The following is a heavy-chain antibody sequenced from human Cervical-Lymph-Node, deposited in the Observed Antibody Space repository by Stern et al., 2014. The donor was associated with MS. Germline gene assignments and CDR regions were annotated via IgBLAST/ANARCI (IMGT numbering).Heavy chain of an antibody. D-gene: IGHD6-19*01. V-gene: IGHV3-21*01. Sequence: VQLVESGGGLVKPGGSLRLSCAASGFTFIRHSMNWVRQTPGKGLEWVSSITSSGDYKYYGDSVKGRFTVSRDNAKNSLYLHLTSLRAEDTAVYYCARDAGFTTGWNWFAPWGQGTLVTVSS. CDR1: GFTFIRHS. J-gene: IGHJ5*02. CDR2: ITSSGDYK. CDR3: ARDAGFTTGWNWFAP.